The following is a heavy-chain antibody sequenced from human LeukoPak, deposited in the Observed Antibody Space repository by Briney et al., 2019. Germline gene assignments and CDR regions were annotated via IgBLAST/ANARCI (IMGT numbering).Heavy chain of an antibody. CDR2: MNPNSGNT. CDR1: GYTFTSYD. Sequence: ALVKVSCKASGYTFTSYDINWVRQATGEGLEWMGWMNPNSGNTGYAQKFQGRLTITRNTSISTAYMELSSLRSEDTAVYYCAREGRRYNWFDPWGQGTLVTVSS. CDR3: AREGRRYNWFDP. V-gene: IGHV1-8*03. D-gene: IGHD4-17*01. J-gene: IGHJ5*02.